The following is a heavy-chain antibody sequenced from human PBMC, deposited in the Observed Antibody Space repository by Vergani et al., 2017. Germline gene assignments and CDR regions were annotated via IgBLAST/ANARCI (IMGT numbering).Heavy chain of an antibody. D-gene: IGHD6-19*01. CDR1: FDSIRNLY. CDR2: IPYSENT. V-gene: IGHV4-59*11. J-gene: IGHJ5*02. CDR3: ASDTHSGQRADR. Sequence: QVRLQESGPGLVKSSETLSLTCSVSFDSIRNLYCNWIRQPPVKGLEWIGSIPYSENTNYNPSLKTRVTISVDTSKNQFSLTLTSVTAADTAVYYCASDTHSGQRADRWGQGILVTVTS.